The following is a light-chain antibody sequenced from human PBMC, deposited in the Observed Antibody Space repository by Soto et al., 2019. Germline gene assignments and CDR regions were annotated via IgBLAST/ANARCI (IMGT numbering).Light chain of an antibody. CDR3: MQALQSLT. J-gene: IGKJ5*01. CDR2: FGS. CDR1: QSLLYNNTYNY. V-gene: IGKV2-28*01. Sequence: EIVMTQSPLTLPVTPGQRPSISCRSSQSLLYNNTYNYSDWYVQKPRQSPQLLIYFGSNRAPGVPDRLSGSGSGTDFTLKINRVEAEDVGTYYCMQALQSLTFGHGTRLEI.